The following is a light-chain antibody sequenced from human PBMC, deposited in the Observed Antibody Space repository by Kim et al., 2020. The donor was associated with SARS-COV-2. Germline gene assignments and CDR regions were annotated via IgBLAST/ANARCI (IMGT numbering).Light chain of an antibody. Sequence: RVTISGSGSSSYLESNYVYWYQQLPGTAPKPLIYRNNQRPSGVPDRFSGSKSGTSASLAISGLRSEDEADYYCAAWDDSLSGHWVFGGGTQLTVL. J-gene: IGLJ3*02. CDR1: SSYLESNY. CDR2: RNN. V-gene: IGLV1-47*01. CDR3: AAWDDSLSGHWV.